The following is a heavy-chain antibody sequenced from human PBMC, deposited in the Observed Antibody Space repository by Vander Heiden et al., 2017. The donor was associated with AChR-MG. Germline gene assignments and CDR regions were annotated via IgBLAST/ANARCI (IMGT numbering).Heavy chain of an antibody. V-gene: IGHV3-33*01. Sequence: QVQLVESGGGVVQPGRSLRLSCAASGFTFSSYGMHWVRQAPGKGLEWVAVIWYDGSNKYYADSVKGRFTISRDNSKNTLYLQMNSLRAEDTAVYYCARGVRAIAARPRDYYYYMDVWGKGTTVTVSS. D-gene: IGHD6-6*01. J-gene: IGHJ6*03. CDR3: ARGVRAIAARPRDYYYYMDV. CDR1: GFTFSSYG. CDR2: IWYDGSNK.